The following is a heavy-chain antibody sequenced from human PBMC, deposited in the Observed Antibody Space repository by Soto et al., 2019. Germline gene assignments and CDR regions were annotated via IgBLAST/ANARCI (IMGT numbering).Heavy chain of an antibody. Sequence: EVELVESGGGLVKPGGSPRLSCAASGFTFSSYSMNWVRQAPGKGLEWVSSITSSSSYIYYADSVKGRFTISRDNAKNSLYLQMNSLRAEDTAVYYCASRHYGMDVWGQGTTVTVSS. V-gene: IGHV3-21*01. CDR3: ASRHYGMDV. CDR2: ITSSSSYI. CDR1: GFTFSSYS. J-gene: IGHJ6*02.